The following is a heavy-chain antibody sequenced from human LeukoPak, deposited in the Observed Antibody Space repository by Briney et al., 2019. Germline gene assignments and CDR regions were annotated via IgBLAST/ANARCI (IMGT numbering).Heavy chain of an antibody. J-gene: IGHJ4*02. CDR1: GFTFSNYA. CDR2: ISYDGINE. Sequence: PGGSLRLSCSASGFTFSNYAMHWVRQAPGKGLEWVAVISYDGINEYYADSVKGRFTISRDNSKNTLYLQMNILRAEDTAVYYCARSFVAVAAPYYFDHWGQGTLVTVSS. D-gene: IGHD6-19*01. V-gene: IGHV3-30-3*01. CDR3: ARSFVAVAAPYYFDH.